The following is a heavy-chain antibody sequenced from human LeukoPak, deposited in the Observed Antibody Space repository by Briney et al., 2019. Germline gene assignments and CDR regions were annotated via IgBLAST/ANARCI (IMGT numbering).Heavy chain of an antibody. CDR2: IFQSGHT. CDR1: DYSISSGYY. V-gene: IGHV4-38-2*02. CDR3: ARGHGSGSYYGYYYYYMDV. D-gene: IGHD3-10*01. Sequence: PSETLSLTCTVADYSISSGYYWGWIRQPPGKGLEWTGSIFQSGHTYYSPSLKSRVTISVDTSKNQFSLKLSSVTAADTAVYYCARGHGSGSYYGYYYYYMDVWGKGTTVTVSS. J-gene: IGHJ6*03.